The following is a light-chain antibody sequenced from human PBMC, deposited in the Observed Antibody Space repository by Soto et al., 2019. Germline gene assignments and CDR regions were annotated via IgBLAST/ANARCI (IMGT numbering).Light chain of an antibody. Sequence: QSALTQPASVSGSPGQSITISCTGTSSGVGGYNYVSWYQHHPGKASKLMIFDVSNRPSGVSNRFSGSKSGNTASLTISGLQPEVEADYYCSSYTTSNTRQIVFGTGTKVTVL. CDR3: SSYTTSNTRQIV. CDR2: DVS. CDR1: SSGVGGYNY. V-gene: IGLV2-14*03. J-gene: IGLJ1*01.